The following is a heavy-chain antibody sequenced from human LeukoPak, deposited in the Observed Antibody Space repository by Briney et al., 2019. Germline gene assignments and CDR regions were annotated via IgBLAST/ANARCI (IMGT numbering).Heavy chain of an antibody. D-gene: IGHD6-13*01. CDR3: ARASIAAAFVPRGSVSFNP. V-gene: IGHV1-2*04. Sequence: GASVKVSCKASGYTFTGYYMHWVRQAPGQGLEWMGWINPNSGGTNYAQKFQGWVTMTRDTSISTAYMELSRLRSDDTAVYYCARASIAAAFVPRGSVSFNPWGQGTLVTVSS. CDR1: GYTFTGYY. CDR2: INPNSGGT. J-gene: IGHJ5*02.